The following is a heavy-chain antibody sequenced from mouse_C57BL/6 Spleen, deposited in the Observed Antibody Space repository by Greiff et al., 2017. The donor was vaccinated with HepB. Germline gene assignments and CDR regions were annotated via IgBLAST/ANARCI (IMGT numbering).Heavy chain of an antibody. CDR3: ARLYDYDRYFDV. CDR1: GFTFSSYG. Sequence: EVQLVESGGDLVKPGGSLKLSCAASGFTFSSYGMSWVRQTPDKRLEWVATISSGGSYTYYPDSVKGRFPITRDNAKNTLYLQMSSLKSEDTAMYYCARLYDYDRYFDVWGTGTTVTVSS. J-gene: IGHJ1*03. V-gene: IGHV5-6*01. CDR2: ISSGGSYT. D-gene: IGHD2-4*01.